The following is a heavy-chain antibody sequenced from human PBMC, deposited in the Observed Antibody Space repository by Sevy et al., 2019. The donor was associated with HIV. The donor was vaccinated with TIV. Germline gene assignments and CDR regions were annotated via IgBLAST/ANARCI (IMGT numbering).Heavy chain of an antibody. V-gene: IGHV3-23*01. CDR1: GFTVSTYA. CDR2: ITGGGDST. CDR3: AAGATSMVTDLDY. Sequence: WGSLRLSCAASGFTVSTYAINWVRQAPGEGLEWVSAITGGGDSTYYADSVKGRFTISRDNCKNVVYLQMNSLRAEDTAVYYCAAGATSMVTDLDYWGQGTLVTVSS. J-gene: IGHJ4*02. D-gene: IGHD5-18*01.